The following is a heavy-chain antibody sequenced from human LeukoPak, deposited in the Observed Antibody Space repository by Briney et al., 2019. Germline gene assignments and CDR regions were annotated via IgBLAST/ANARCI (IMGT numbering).Heavy chain of an antibody. CDR2: MSYDESTK. J-gene: IGHJ4*02. CDR1: GFTFRSYA. D-gene: IGHD2/OR15-2a*01. V-gene: IGHV3-30*04. CDR3: AKDKLGYEYYFDY. Sequence: LTGGSLRLSCAASGFTFRSYALHWVRQAPGKGLEWVAVMSYDESTKDYADSVKGRFTISRDNSKNTLYLQMNSLRTEDTALYYCAKDKLGYEYYFDYWGQGTLVTVSS.